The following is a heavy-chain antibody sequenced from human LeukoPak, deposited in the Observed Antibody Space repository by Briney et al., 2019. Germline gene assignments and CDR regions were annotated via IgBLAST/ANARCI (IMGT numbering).Heavy chain of an antibody. CDR3: ARGPSYYGDYAFDY. Sequence: SETLSLTCTVSGGSISSGDYYWSWLRQPPGKGLEWIGYIYYSGSTYYNPSLKSRVTISVDTSKNQFSLKLSSVTAADTAVYYCARGPSYYGDYAFDYWGQGTLVTVSS. CDR2: IYYSGST. D-gene: IGHD4-17*01. J-gene: IGHJ4*02. V-gene: IGHV4-30-4*01. CDR1: GGSISSGDYY.